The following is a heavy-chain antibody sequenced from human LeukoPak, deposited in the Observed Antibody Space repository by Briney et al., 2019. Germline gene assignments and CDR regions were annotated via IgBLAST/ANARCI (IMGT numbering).Heavy chain of an antibody. CDR2: ISSSSSTI. Sequence: GGSLRLSCAASGFTVSSNYMNWVRQAPGKGLEWVSYISSSSSTIYYADSVKGRFTISRDNAKNSLYLQMNSLRAEDTAVYYCVRDGLGSGTSSSYYMDVWGKGTTVTVSS. V-gene: IGHV3-48*01. D-gene: IGHD3-10*01. J-gene: IGHJ6*03. CDR3: VRDGLGSGTSSSYYMDV. CDR1: GFTVSSNY.